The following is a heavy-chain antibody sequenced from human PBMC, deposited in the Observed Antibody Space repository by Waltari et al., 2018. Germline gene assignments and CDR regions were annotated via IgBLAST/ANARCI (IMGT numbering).Heavy chain of an antibody. D-gene: IGHD2-15*01. CDR3: ARAESGGMFDYYYGMDV. V-gene: IGHV3-53*01. Sequence: ELQLVESGGGLIQPGGSLRLSCAASGFNVNTHYMSWVRQALGKGMELISVMYSGGITYYADSVKGRFTISRDSYRNTLSLQMISLRAEDTAVYYCARAESGGMFDYYYGMDVWGQGTTVTVSS. CDR2: MYSGGIT. CDR1: GFNVNTHY. J-gene: IGHJ6*02.